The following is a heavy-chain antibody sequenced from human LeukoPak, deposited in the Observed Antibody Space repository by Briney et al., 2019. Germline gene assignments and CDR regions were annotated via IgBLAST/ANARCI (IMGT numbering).Heavy chain of an antibody. Sequence: SETLSLTCTVSGGSISSYYWSWIRQPPGKGLEWIGYIYYSGSTNYNPSLKSRVTISVDTSKNQFSLKLSSVTAADTAVYYCARGEYYDFWSGYYRYYYYMDVWGKGTTVTVSS. J-gene: IGHJ6*03. CDR1: GGSISSYY. V-gene: IGHV4-59*12. D-gene: IGHD3-3*01. CDR2: IYYSGST. CDR3: ARGEYYDFWSGYYRYYYYMDV.